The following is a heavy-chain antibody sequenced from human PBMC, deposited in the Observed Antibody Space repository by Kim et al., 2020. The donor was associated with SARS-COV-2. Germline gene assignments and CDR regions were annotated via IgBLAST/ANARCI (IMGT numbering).Heavy chain of an antibody. CDR3: AKGGDIDYTCQVDWVDP. J-gene: IGHJ5*02. D-gene: IGHD3-10*01. CDR2: ITYNAGRT. V-gene: IGHV3-23*01. Sequence: GGSLRLSCVASGFIFSDLAMTWVRQAPGKGLEWVASITYNAGRTYYADSVKGRFTISRDSSENTLYLEMNSLRADDMAVYYCAKGGDIDYTCQVDWVDP. CDR1: GFIFSDLA.